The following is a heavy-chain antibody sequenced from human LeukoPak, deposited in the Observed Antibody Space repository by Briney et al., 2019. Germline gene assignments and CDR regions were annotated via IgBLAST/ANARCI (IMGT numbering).Heavy chain of an antibody. D-gene: IGHD2/OR15-2a*01. Sequence: GGSLRLSCAASGFTFSSYWMSWVRQAPGKGLEWVANIKQDGSEKYYVDSVKGRLTISRDNAKNSLYLQMNSLRAEDTAVYYCARETGTLVGIYYYYYMDVWGKGTTVTVSS. CDR1: GFTFSSYW. V-gene: IGHV3-7*01. CDR2: IKQDGSEK. J-gene: IGHJ6*03. CDR3: ARETGTLVGIYYYYYMDV.